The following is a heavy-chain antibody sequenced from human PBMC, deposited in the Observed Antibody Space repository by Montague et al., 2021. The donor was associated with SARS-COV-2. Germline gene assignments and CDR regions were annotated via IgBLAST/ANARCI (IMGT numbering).Heavy chain of an antibody. CDR1: GGSIGSYY. CDR2: IYYSGST. Sequence: SETLSLTCTVSGGSIGSYYWSWIRQPPGKGLEWIGYIYYSGSTNYNPSLKSRVTISVDTSKNQFSLKLSSVTAADTAVYYCARVSVEMATMGVYYYYGMDVWGQGTTVTVSS. CDR3: ARVSVEMATMGVYYYYGMDV. J-gene: IGHJ6*02. D-gene: IGHD5-24*01. V-gene: IGHV4-59*12.